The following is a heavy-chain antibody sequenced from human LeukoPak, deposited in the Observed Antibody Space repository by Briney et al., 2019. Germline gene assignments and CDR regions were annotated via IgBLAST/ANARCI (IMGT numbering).Heavy chain of an antibody. V-gene: IGHV5-10-1*01. D-gene: IGHD4-17*01. CDR1: GXSFTSYW. Sequence: GESLRISCKGSGXSFTSYWISWVRQMPGKGLEWMGRIDPSDSYTNYSPSFQGHVTISADMSISTPYLQWSSLKASDTAMYYCARHRGGDYGLDAFDIWGQGTMVNVSS. CDR2: IDPSDSYT. CDR3: ARHRGGDYGLDAFDI. J-gene: IGHJ3*02.